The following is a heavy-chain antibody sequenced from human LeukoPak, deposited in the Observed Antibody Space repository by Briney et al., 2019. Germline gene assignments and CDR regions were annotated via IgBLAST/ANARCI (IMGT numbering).Heavy chain of an antibody. CDR1: GGTFSSYA. J-gene: IGHJ3*02. Sequence: GASVKVSCKASGGTFSSYAISWVRQAPGQGLEWMGGIIPIFGTANYAQKFQGRVTITADKSTSTAYMELSSLRSEDTAVYYCARDTTGWEGMSDDAFDIWGQGTMVTVSS. D-gene: IGHD1-26*01. CDR2: IIPIFGTA. V-gene: IGHV1-69*06. CDR3: ARDTTGWEGMSDDAFDI.